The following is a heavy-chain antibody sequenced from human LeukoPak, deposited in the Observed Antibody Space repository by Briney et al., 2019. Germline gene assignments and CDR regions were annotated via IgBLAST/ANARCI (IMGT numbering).Heavy chain of an antibody. CDR1: GYTFTGYY. CDR2: INPNSGGT. CDR3: AKGTYYDYVPGDAFDI. V-gene: IGHV1-2*02. D-gene: IGHD3-16*01. J-gene: IGHJ3*02. Sequence: ASVKVSCKASGYTFTGYYMHWVRQAPGQGLEWMGWINPNSGGTNYAQKFQGRVTMTRDTSISTAHMELSRLRSDDTAVYYCAKGTYYDYVPGDAFDIWGQGTMVTVSS.